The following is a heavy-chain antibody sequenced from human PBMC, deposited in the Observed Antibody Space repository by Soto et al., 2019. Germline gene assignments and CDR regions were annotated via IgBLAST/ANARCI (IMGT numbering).Heavy chain of an antibody. D-gene: IGHD3-16*01. J-gene: IGHJ4*02. CDR1: GYTFTLYA. Sequence: QVQLVQSGAEVKKPGASVKVSCKASGYTFTLYAMHWVRQAPGQRLEWMGWINAGNGNTKYSQKFQGRVTITRDTSARTAYMELSSLRCEDTPVYYCARVPVGDGYVFDYWGQGTLFTVSS. V-gene: IGHV1-3*01. CDR2: INAGNGNT. CDR3: ARVPVGDGYVFDY.